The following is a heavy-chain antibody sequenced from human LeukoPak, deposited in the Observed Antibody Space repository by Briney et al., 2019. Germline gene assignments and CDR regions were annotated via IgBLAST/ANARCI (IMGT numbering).Heavy chain of an antibody. CDR3: ARNWGSDAFDI. CDR1: GYTFTGYY. V-gene: IGHV1-2*02. CDR2: INPNSGGT. J-gene: IGHJ3*02. Sequence: GASVPVSCKDSGYTFTGYYMHWVRQAPGQGLEWMGWINPNSGGTNYAQKFQGRVTMTRDTSISTAYMELSRLRSDDTAVYYCARNWGSDAFDIWGQGTMVTVSS. D-gene: IGHD7-27*01.